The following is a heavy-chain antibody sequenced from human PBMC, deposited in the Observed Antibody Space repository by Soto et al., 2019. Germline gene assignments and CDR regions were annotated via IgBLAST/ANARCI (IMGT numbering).Heavy chain of an antibody. CDR2: IKSKTDGGTT. Sequence: PGRSLRLSCAASGFTFSDAWMNWVRQAPGKGLEWGGRIKSKTDGGTTDYAAPVKGRFTISRDDSKNTLYLQMNSRKTEDTAVYYCTTRRIQIWPDAYWGQGTLVTVSS. CDR3: TTRRIQIWPDAY. D-gene: IGHD5-18*01. CDR1: GFTFSDAW. V-gene: IGHV3-15*07. J-gene: IGHJ4*02.